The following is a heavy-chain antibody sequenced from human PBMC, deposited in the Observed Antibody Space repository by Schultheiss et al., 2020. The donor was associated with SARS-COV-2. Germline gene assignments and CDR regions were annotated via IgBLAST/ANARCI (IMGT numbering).Heavy chain of an antibody. J-gene: IGHJ4*02. V-gene: IGHV4-59*01. Sequence: SETLSLTCAVYGGSFSGYYWSWIRQPPGKGPEWIGYVYASGSTKYNPSLRSRLTISADTSKNQFSLKLSSVTAADTAVYYCARWSSGFFDFWGQGILVTVSS. D-gene: IGHD6-19*01. CDR3: ARWSSGFFDF. CDR1: GGSFSGYY. CDR2: VYASGST.